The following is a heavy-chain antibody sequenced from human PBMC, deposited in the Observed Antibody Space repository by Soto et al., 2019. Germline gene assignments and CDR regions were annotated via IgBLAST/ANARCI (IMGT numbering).Heavy chain of an antibody. V-gene: IGHV3-30-3*01. D-gene: IGHD3-10*01. CDR3: ARDLSGSGD. J-gene: IGHJ4*02. CDR1: GFAFSSYA. CDR2: ISYDGSNK. Sequence: QVQLVESGGGVVQPGRSLRLSCAASGFAFSSYAMHCVRQAPGKGLVWVAVISYDGSNKYYAASVKGRFTISRDNSKNTLYLQMTSLRAEDTAVYYCARDLSGSGDWGQGTLVTVSS.